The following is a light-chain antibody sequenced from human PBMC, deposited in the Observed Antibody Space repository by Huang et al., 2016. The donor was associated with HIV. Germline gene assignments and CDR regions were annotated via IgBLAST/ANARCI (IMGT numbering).Light chain of an antibody. CDR3: QQAYSTPWT. Sequence: DIQMTQSPSSLSASVGDTVTITWRASHRIGSYLNWYQQTPGKAPKLLIYAASSLQSGVPSRFSGSGSGTDFSLTIRSLQPEDFATFYCQQAYSTPWTFGQGTKVEI. CDR1: HRIGSY. J-gene: IGKJ1*01. CDR2: AAS. V-gene: IGKV1-39*01.